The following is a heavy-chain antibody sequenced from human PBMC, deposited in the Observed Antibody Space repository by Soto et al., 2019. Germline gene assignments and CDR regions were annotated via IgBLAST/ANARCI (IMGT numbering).Heavy chain of an antibody. CDR3: AKGGGNYLDY. V-gene: IGHV3-23*01. J-gene: IGHJ4*02. Sequence: HPGGSLRLSCAASGFTFSSYAMSWVRQAPGKGLEWVSTIISSGVDTFYADSMKGRFAISRDNSKNTLYLQMNSLRTDDTAVYYCAKGGGNYLDYWGQGTVVTVSS. CDR1: GFTFSSYA. D-gene: IGHD3-16*02. CDR2: IISSGVDT.